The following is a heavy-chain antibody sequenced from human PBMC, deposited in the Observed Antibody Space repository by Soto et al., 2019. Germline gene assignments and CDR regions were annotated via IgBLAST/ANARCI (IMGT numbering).Heavy chain of an antibody. CDR3: AKDRWNYDYFDF. CDR1: GFTFSSCA. V-gene: IGHV3-23*01. J-gene: IGHJ4*02. D-gene: IGHD1-7*01. CDR2: ISGSGEST. Sequence: PGGSLRLSCAASGFTFSSCAMNWVRQAPGKGLEWVSTISGSGESTYYADSVKGRFTISRDNSKSTLYLQMNSLRAEDTAVYYCAKDRWNYDYFDFWGQGTLVTV.